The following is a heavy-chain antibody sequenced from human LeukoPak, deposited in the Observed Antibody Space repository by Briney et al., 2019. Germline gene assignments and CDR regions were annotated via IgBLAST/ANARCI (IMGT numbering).Heavy chain of an antibody. J-gene: IGHJ5*02. V-gene: IGHV4-4*02. CDR3: ARSTYYYDSSGYLA. CDR1: GDSISSDIW. Sequence: PSETLSLTCAVSGDSISSDIWWNWVRQPPGKGLEWIGEIHHSGGINYNPSLKSRVTISVDTSKNQFSLKLSSVTAADTAVYYCARSTYYYDSSGYLAWGQGTLVTVSS. D-gene: IGHD3-22*01. CDR2: IHHSGGI.